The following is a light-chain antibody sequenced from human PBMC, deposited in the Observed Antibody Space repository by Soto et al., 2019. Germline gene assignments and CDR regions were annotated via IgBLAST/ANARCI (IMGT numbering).Light chain of an antibody. CDR1: HSIRKY. CDR2: DAS. Sequence: DIPMTQSPSTLSASVGDRVTITCRASHSIRKYLTWYQQKPGRVPNLLIYDASVVQSGVPSRFSGGGFGTEFTLTISSLQPDDFAAYYCLQYSIFPFTFGPGTKVDVK. V-gene: IGKV1-5*01. J-gene: IGKJ3*01. CDR3: LQYSIFPFT.